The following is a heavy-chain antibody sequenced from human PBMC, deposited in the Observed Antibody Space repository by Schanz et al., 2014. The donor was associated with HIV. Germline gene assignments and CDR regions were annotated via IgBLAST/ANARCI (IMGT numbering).Heavy chain of an antibody. CDR2: ISSDGSFQ. CDR1: GFTFSNYG. CDR3: ALSRPSGYGGSWYFDL. D-gene: IGHD2-15*01. Sequence: QVQLVESGGGVVQPGRSLRLSCAASGFTFSNYGMHWVRQAPGKGLEWVTFISSDGSFQYYADSVKGRFTISRDNSKNRLYLQMNSLRAGDTAVYYCALSRPSGYGGSWYFDLWGRGTLVAVSS. V-gene: IGHV3-30*13. J-gene: IGHJ2*01.